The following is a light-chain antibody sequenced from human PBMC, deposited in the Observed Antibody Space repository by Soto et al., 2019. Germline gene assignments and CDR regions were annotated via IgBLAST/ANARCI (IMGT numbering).Light chain of an antibody. CDR1: SSDVGAYNF. Sequence: QSVLTQPASVSGSPGQSITISCTGSSSDVGAYNFVSWYQHHPGKAPQLILYEVTTRPSGVSSRFSGSKSGNTASLTISGLQADDEANYYCSSYTSGNTPYVFGTGTKV. V-gene: IGLV2-14*01. CDR2: EVT. J-gene: IGLJ1*01. CDR3: SSYTSGNTPYV.